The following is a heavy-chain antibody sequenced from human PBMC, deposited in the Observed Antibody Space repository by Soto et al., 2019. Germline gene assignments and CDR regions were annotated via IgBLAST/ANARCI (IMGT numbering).Heavy chain of an antibody. CDR2: IYYSGST. J-gene: IGHJ6*02. D-gene: IGHD6-19*01. CDR1: GGSISSHY. Sequence: SETLSLTCTVSGGSISSHYWSWIRQPPGKGLEWIGYIYYSGSTNYNPSLKSRVIISVDTSKNRFSLNLSSVTAADTAVYYCARGSGSTSHYYYYYGMDVWGQGTTVTVSS. V-gene: IGHV4-59*11. CDR3: ARGSGSTSHYYYYYGMDV.